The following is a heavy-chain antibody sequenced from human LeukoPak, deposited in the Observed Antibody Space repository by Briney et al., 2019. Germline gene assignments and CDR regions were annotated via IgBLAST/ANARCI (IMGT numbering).Heavy chain of an antibody. J-gene: IGHJ4*02. D-gene: IGHD6-13*01. Sequence: ASVKVSCKASGYTFTSYYMHWVRQAPGQGLEWMGWINPNSGGTNYAQKFQGRVTMTRDTSISTAYMELSRLRSDDTAVYYCARDILAAAGTQYWGQGTLVTVSS. CDR2: INPNSGGT. CDR1: GYTFTSYY. V-gene: IGHV1-2*02. CDR3: ARDILAAAGTQY.